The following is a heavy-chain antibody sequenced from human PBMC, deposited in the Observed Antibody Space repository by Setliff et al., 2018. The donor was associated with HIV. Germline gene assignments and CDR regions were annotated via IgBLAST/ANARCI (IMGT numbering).Heavy chain of an antibody. D-gene: IGHD6-6*01. V-gene: IGHV4-38-2*02. Sequence: PSETLSLTCTVSGYSVNSDYLWCWIRQPPGKGLEWIGSVYHSGSTYYNPSLKGRVTISIDKSKKQFSLKVRSVTAADTAVYYCAREDSSYHYFDYWGQGMLVTVSS. CDR2: VYHSGST. CDR3: AREDSSYHYFDY. J-gene: IGHJ4*02. CDR1: GYSVNSDYL.